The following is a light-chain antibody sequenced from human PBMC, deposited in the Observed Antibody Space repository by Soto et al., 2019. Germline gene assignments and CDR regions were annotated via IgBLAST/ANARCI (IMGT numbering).Light chain of an antibody. CDR3: QQYNSYPYT. Sequence: DIQMTQSPSTLSASIGDRVTITCRASQSISSWLAWYQQKPGKAPKLLIYKASSLESGVPSRFSGSGSGTEFTLTISSLQPDDFATYYCQQYNSYPYTFGQGTKLEIK. J-gene: IGKJ2*01. CDR1: QSISSW. CDR2: KAS. V-gene: IGKV1-5*03.